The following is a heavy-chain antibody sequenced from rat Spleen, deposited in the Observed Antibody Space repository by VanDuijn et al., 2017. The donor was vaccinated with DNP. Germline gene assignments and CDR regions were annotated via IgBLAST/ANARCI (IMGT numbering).Heavy chain of an antibody. Sequence: QVQLKESGPGLMQPSETLSLTCTVSGFSLTSNGVGWVRQPLGKGLVWMGTIWAGGSTNYNSAVQSRLSISRDTSKNQVFLKMNSLQPEDTGTYYGARQSTYGFDYWGQGVMVTVSS. V-gene: IGHV2-72*01. CDR1: GFSLTSNG. CDR2: IWAGGST. J-gene: IGHJ2*01. CDR3: ARQSTYGFDY. D-gene: IGHD1-11*01.